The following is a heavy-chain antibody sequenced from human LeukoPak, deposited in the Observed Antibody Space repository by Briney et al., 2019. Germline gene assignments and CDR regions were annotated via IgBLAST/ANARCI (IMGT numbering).Heavy chain of an antibody. CDR1: GFTFDDYA. V-gene: IGHV3-9*03. CDR2: ISWNSGSI. D-gene: IGHD4-17*01. CDR3: AKASLNDYGDYYDY. Sequence: GGSLRLSCAASGFTFDDYAMHWVRQAPGKGLEWVSGISWNSGSIGYADSVKGRFTISRDNAKNSLYLQMNSLRAEDMALYYCAKASLNDYGDYYDYWGQGTLVTVSS. J-gene: IGHJ4*02.